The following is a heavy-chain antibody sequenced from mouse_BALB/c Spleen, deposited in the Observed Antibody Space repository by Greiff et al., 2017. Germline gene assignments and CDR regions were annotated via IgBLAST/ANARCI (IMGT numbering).Heavy chain of an antibody. CDR1: GFTFSSYA. CDR3: AREVYYYGSRYYFDY. Sequence: EVKVVESGGGLVKPGGSLKLSCAASGFTFSSYAMSWVRQTPEKRLEWVASISSGGSTYYPDSVKGRFTISRDNARNILYLQMSSLRSEDTAMYYCAREVYYYGSRYYFDYWGQGTTLTVSS. CDR2: ISSGGST. J-gene: IGHJ2*01. V-gene: IGHV5-6-5*01. D-gene: IGHD1-1*01.